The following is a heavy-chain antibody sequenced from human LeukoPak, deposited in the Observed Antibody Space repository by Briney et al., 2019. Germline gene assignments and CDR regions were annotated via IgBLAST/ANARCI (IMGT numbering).Heavy chain of an antibody. V-gene: IGHV4-34*01. D-gene: IGHD3-10*01. CDR3: ARGLRWEVRGVLPPPFFDY. Sequence: PSETLSLTCAVYGGSFSGYYWSWIRQPPGKGLEWIGEINHSGSTNYNPSLKSRVTISVDTSKNQFSLKLSSVTAADTAVYYCARGLRWEVRGVLPPPFFDYWGQGTLVTVSS. J-gene: IGHJ4*02. CDR2: INHSGST. CDR1: GGSFSGYY.